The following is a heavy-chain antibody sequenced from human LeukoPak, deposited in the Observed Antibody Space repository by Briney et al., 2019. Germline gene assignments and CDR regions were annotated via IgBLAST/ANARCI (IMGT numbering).Heavy chain of an antibody. J-gene: IGHJ4*02. Sequence: GALRLSCAASGFPFNNYGMHWVRQAPGKGLEWVAFIRYDGSNKYYAESVKGRFTISRDDSKNTLYLQMKSLRAEDTAVYYCAKPMTTVTPFDYWGQGTLVTVSS. V-gene: IGHV3-30*02. CDR1: GFPFNNYG. CDR2: IRYDGSNK. D-gene: IGHD4-17*01. CDR3: AKPMTTVTPFDY.